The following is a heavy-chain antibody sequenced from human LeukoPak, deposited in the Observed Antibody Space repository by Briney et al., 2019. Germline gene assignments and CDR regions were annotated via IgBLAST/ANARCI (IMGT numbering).Heavy chain of an antibody. J-gene: IGHJ5*02. Sequence: ASVKVSCKASGYTFTSYYMHWVRQAPGQGLEWMGIINPSGGSTSYAQKFQGRVTMTRDTSTSTVYMGLSSLRSEDTAVHYCARGTITIFGVRTGFDPWGQGTLVTVSS. V-gene: IGHV1-46*03. CDR2: INPSGGST. CDR3: ARGTITIFGVRTGFDP. D-gene: IGHD3-3*01. CDR1: GYTFTSYY.